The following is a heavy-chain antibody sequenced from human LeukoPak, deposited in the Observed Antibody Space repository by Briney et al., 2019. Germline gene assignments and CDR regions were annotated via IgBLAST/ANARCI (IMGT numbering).Heavy chain of an antibody. D-gene: IGHD4-17*01. J-gene: IGHJ5*02. Sequence: SETLSLTCAVYGGSFSGHYWSWIRQPPGKGLEWIGEINHSGSTNYNPSLKSRVTISVDTSKNQFSLKLSSVTAADTAVYYCARRKLATVTLRPQNWFDPWGQGTLVTVSS. CDR3: ARRKLATVTLRPQNWFDP. V-gene: IGHV4-34*01. CDR1: GGSFSGHY. CDR2: INHSGST.